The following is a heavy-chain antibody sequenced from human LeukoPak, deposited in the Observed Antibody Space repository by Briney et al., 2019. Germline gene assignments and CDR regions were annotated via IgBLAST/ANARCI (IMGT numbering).Heavy chain of an antibody. CDR1: GGSISSYY. CDR2: IYYSGST. J-gene: IGHJ6*02. D-gene: IGHD3-3*01. Sequence: SETLSLTCTVSGGSISSYYWSWIRQPPGKGLEWIGYIYYSGSTNYNPSLKSRVTISVDTSKNQFSLKLSSVTAADTAVYYCARDGYYDFWSGYTRYYYGMDVWGQGTTVTASS. V-gene: IGHV4-59*01. CDR3: ARDGYYDFWSGYTRYYYGMDV.